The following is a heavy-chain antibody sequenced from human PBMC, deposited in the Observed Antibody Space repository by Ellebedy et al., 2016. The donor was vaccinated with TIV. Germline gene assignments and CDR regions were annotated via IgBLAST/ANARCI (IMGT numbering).Heavy chain of an antibody. J-gene: IGHJ4*02. CDR3: AREGEGYCSGGSCYPD. Sequence: GESLKISCAASGFTFSSYWMHWVRQAPGKGLVWVSRINSDGSSTSYADSVKGRFTISRDNAKNTLYLQMNSLRAEDTAVYYCAREGEGYCSGGSCYPDWGQGTLVTVSS. D-gene: IGHD2-15*01. V-gene: IGHV3-74*01. CDR2: INSDGSST. CDR1: GFTFSSYW.